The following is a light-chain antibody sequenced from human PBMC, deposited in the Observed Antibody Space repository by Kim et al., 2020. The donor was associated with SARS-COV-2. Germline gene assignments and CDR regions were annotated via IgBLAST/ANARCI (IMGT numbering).Light chain of an antibody. V-gene: IGLV2-14*03. Sequence: GQSITISCTGTSSDVGGYNYVSWYQHHPGKAPKLMIYDVSKRPSGVSDRFSGSKSGNTASLTISGLQTEDEADYYCSSFTSSSTLLFGGGTQLTVL. J-gene: IGLJ2*01. CDR1: SSDVGGYNY. CDR2: DVS. CDR3: SSFTSSSTLL.